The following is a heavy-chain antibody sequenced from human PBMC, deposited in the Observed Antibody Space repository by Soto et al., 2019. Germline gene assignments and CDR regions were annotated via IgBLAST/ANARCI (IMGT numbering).Heavy chain of an antibody. J-gene: IGHJ4*02. CDR2: ITYDGSNK. D-gene: IGHD3-3*01. Sequence: QVQLVESGGGVVQPGTSLRLSCAASGFSFSKYGIHWVRQAPGKGLEWVAIITYDGSNKYYPDSVKGRFPISRDNSRNTAFLQVDSLTAEDTATYCCAKALSEWIPTYCLDSGGQGARVTVTS. CDR1: GFSFSKYG. V-gene: IGHV3-30*18. CDR3: AKALSEWIPTYCLDS.